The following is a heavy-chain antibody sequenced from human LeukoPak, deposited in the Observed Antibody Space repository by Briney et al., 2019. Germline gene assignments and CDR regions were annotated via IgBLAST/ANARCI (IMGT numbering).Heavy chain of an antibody. J-gene: IGHJ5*02. CDR1: GGSFSGYY. V-gene: IGHV4-34*01. CDR3: ARSLSKSVVLLWFGDSPPSSWFDP. CDR2: INHSGST. D-gene: IGHD3-10*01. Sequence: TSETLSLTCAVYGGSFSGYYWSWIRQSPGKGLEWIGEINHSGSTNYNPSLKSRVTISVDTSKNQFSLKLSSVTAADTAVYYCARSLSKSVVLLWFGDSPPSSWFDPWGQGTLVTVSS.